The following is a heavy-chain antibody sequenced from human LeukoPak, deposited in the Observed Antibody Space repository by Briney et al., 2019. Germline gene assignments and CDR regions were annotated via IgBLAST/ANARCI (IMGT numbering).Heavy chain of an antibody. Sequence: ASVKVSCKASGYTFTGYYMHWVRQAPGQGLEWMGWINPNSGGTNYAQKFQGRVTMTRDTSISTAYMGLSRLRSDDTAVYYCARPPQASSGWSDPFDYWGQGTLVTVSS. D-gene: IGHD6-19*01. J-gene: IGHJ4*02. CDR1: GYTFTGYY. CDR3: ARPPQASSGWSDPFDY. CDR2: INPNSGGT. V-gene: IGHV1-2*02.